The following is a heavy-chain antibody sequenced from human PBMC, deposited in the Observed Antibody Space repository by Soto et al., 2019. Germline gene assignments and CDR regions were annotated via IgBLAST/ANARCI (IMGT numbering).Heavy chain of an antibody. D-gene: IGHD2-15*01. J-gene: IGHJ4*02. V-gene: IGHV1-69*01. CDR2: IIPIFGTA. CDR3: ARDPGGYCSGGSCNQDY. CDR1: GGTFSSYA. Sequence: QVQLVQSGAEVKKPGSSVKVTCKASGGTFSSYAISWVRQAPGQGLEWMGGIIPIFGTANYAQKFQGRVTITADESTSTAYMELSSLRSEDTAVYYCARDPGGYCSGGSCNQDYWGQGTLVTVSS.